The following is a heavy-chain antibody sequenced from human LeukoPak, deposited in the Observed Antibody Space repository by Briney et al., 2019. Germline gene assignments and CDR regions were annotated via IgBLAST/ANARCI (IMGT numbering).Heavy chain of an antibody. CDR2: IYYSGST. Sequence: MTSQTLSLTCTVSGGSISSGGYYWSWIRQHPGKGLEWIGYIYYSGSTYYNPSLKSRVTISVDTSKNQFSLKLSSVTAADTAMYYCAGLNDRADAFDIWGQGTMVTVSS. CDR3: AGLNDRADAFDI. J-gene: IGHJ3*02. D-gene: IGHD3-22*01. CDR1: GGSISSGGYY. V-gene: IGHV4-31*03.